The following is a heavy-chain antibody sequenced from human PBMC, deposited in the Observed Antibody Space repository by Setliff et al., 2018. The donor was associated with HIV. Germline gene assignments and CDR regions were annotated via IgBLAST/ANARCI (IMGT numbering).Heavy chain of an antibody. V-gene: IGHV4-39*01. CDR3: TIPASSLAPN. CDR2: IRSSGDT. Sequence: SETLSLTCTVSGASISSHNYYWGWIRQSPGKGLEWIASIRSSGDTYYNPSLQSRVIISVDPSNNQISLKLTSVTAADTAVYYCTIPASSLAPNWGRGTQVTVPQ. CDR1: GASISSHNYY. J-gene: IGHJ4*02.